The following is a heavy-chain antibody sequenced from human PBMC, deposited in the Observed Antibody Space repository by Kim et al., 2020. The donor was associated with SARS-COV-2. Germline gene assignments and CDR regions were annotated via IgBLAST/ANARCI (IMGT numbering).Heavy chain of an antibody. Sequence: SETLSLTCTISGDSINTGYYWGWIRLPPGKGLELIGSVYHSGNTYYNPSLKSRVTISVDTSNNQFSLNLSSVSAADTAVYYCARGPIAAAGYYFDYWGQGTLVTVSS. V-gene: IGHV4-38-2*02. CDR1: GDSINTGYY. CDR3: ARGPIAAAGYYFDY. D-gene: IGHD6-13*01. J-gene: IGHJ4*02. CDR2: VYHSGNT.